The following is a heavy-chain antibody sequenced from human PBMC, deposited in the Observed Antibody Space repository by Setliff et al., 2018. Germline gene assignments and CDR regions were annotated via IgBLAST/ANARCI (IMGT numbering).Heavy chain of an antibody. J-gene: IGHJ4*02. CDR1: GESFSNNY. V-gene: IGHV4-34*01. CDR3: ARDPSSVAARPGY. Sequence: SETLSLTCSVYGESFSNNYWSWIRQSPGKGLEWIGESDHGGNTTIHPSLKSRLTMSVGTSKNQFSLKLTSVTAADTAVYYCARDPSSVAARPGYWGQGTLVTVSS. CDR2: SDHGGNT. D-gene: IGHD6-6*01.